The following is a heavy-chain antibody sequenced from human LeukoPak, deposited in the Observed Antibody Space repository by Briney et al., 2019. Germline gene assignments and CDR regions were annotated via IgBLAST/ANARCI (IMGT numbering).Heavy chain of an antibody. Sequence: GGSLRLSCAASGFTFSNYWMSWVRQAPGKGLEWVANIKQDGSENFYVDSVKGRLTISRDNAKKSLYLQMNSLRVEDTAVYYCARVQGSSGPGIFEYWGQGTLVTVSS. J-gene: IGHJ4*02. V-gene: IGHV3-7*01. D-gene: IGHD6-19*01. CDR2: IKQDGSEN. CDR1: GFTFSNYW. CDR3: ARVQGSSGPGIFEY.